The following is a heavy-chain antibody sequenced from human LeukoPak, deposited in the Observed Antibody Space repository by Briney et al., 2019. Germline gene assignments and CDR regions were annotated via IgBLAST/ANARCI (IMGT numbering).Heavy chain of an antibody. CDR1: EFTFSTYV. CDR2: IRGSGGST. J-gene: IGHJ4*02. D-gene: IGHD3-22*01. CDR3: AKPAFLGVVVIPSLGDY. Sequence: PGESLPLSCAASEFTFSTYVMHWVRQAPGKGLEWVSAIRGSGGSTYYADPVKGRFIISRDNSKNTLYLQMNSRRAEDTAVYYCAKPAFLGVVVIPSLGDYWGQGTLVTVSS. V-gene: IGHV3-23*01.